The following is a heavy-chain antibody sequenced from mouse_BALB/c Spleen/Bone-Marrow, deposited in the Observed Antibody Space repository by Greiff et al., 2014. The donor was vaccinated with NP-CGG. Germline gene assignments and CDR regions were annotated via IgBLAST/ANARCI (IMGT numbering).Heavy chain of an antibody. J-gene: IGHJ1*01. CDR3: TRSNYGYWYFDV. Sequence: QVQLKESGAELVKPGASVKLPCKASGYSFTRYYMYWVKQRPGQGLEWIGEINPSNGGTNFNEKFKSKATLTVDKSSSTAYMQFSSLTSEDSAVYYCTRSNYGYWYFDVWGAGTTVTVSS. V-gene: IGHV1S81*02. D-gene: IGHD1-1*01. CDR1: GYSFTRYY. CDR2: INPSNGGT.